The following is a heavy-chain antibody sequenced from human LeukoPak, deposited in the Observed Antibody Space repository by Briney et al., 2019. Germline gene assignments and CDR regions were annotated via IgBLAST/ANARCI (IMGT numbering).Heavy chain of an antibody. V-gene: IGHV3-15*01. CDR2: IKSKGGGGTT. CDR3: ARHTTMGY. D-gene: IGHD3-10*01. CDR1: GLIYSDAW. J-gene: IGHJ4*02. Sequence: SGGSLRLSCTVSGLIYSDAWMSWVRQAPGKGLEWVGRIKSKGGGGTTDYAAPVKGRFTISRDDSKNTLYLQMNSLRAEDTAVYCCARHTTMGYWGQGTLVTVSS.